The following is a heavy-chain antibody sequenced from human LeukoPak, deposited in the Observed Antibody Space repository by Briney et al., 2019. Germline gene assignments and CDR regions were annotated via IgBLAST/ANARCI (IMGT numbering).Heavy chain of an antibody. V-gene: IGHV4-59*01. CDR1: GGSISSYY. D-gene: IGHD3-16*01. CDR3: ARRTQGIKDYGSRFDP. CDR2: IYYSGST. Sequence: SETPSLTCTVSGGSISSYYWSWIRQPPGKGLEWIGYIYYSGSTNYNPSLKSRVTISVDTSKNQFSLKLSSVTAADTAVYYCARRTQGIKDYGSRFDPWGQGTLVTVSS. J-gene: IGHJ5*02.